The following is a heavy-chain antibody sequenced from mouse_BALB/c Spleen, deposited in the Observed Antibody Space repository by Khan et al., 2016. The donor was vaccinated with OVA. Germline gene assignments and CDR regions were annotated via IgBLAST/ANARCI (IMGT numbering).Heavy chain of an antibody. J-gene: IGHJ2*01. Sequence: VQLQESGAELARPGASVTMSCKASGYTFTSYTMHWVKQRPGQGLEWIGYINPSSGYTKYNQKFMDMATLTADYSSSTAYMQLSSLTSEDSAVYYCAKTKERWGQGTTLTVSS. CDR2: INPSSGYT. CDR3: AKTKER. D-gene: IGHD1-3*01. V-gene: IGHV1-4*01. CDR1: GYTFTSYT.